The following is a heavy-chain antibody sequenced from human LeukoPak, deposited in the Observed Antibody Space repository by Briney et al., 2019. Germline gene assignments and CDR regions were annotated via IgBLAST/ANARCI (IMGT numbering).Heavy chain of an antibody. Sequence: GESLKISCKGSGYSFTSYWIGWVRQMPGKGLEWMGIIYPGDSDTRYSPSFRGQVTISADKSFNSAYLQWSSLKASDTAVYYCAITGGLQSAHDAFDIWGQGTMVTVSS. CDR2: IYPGDSDT. J-gene: IGHJ3*02. D-gene: IGHD4-11*01. CDR1: GYSFTSYW. CDR3: AITGGLQSAHDAFDI. V-gene: IGHV5-51*01.